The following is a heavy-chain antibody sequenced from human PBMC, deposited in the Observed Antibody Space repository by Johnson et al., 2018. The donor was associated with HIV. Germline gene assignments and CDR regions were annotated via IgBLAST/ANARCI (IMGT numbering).Heavy chain of an antibody. J-gene: IGHJ3*02. CDR1: GFTFSSYW. Sequence: VQLVESGGGLVQPGGSLRLSCAASGFTFSSYWMSWVRQAPGKGLEWVANIKQDGSEKYYVDSVKGRFTISRDNAKNARALQMNSRSAEDTALYYCAKGGDRAMIVGGTDAFDIWGQGTMVTVSS. V-gene: IGHV3-7*03. CDR3: AKGGDRAMIVGGTDAFDI. CDR2: IKQDGSEK. D-gene: IGHD3-22*01.